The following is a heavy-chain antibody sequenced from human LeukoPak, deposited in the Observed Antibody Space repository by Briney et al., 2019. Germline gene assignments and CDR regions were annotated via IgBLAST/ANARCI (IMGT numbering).Heavy chain of an antibody. Sequence: GGSLRLSCAASGFTFSSYGMHWVRQAPGKGLEWVAVIWYDGSNKYYADSVKGRFTISRDNSKNTLYLQMNSLRAEDTAVYYCARDRRDYGTGTTGAFDIWGQGTMATVSS. V-gene: IGHV3-33*01. CDR1: GFTFSSYG. CDR3: ARDRRDYGTGTTGAFDI. CDR2: IWYDGSNK. D-gene: IGHD1-7*01. J-gene: IGHJ3*02.